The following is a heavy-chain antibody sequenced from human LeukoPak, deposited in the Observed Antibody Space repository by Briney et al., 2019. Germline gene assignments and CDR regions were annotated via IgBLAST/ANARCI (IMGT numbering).Heavy chain of an antibody. CDR2: SYYTGST. V-gene: IGHV4-59*02. J-gene: IGHJ5*02. CDR3: ARVRGGYDAIDR. CDR1: GGSVSTYH. D-gene: IGHD5-12*01. Sequence: PSETLSLTCTVSGGSVSTYHWGWIRQPPGKGLEWIGYSYYTGSTNYNPSLTGRVTISVDMSKNQFSLKLISVTAADTAVYHCARVRGGYDAIDRWGQGTLVTVSS.